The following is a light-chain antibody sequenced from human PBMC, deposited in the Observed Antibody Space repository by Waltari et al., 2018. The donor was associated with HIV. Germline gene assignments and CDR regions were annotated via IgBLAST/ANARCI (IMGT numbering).Light chain of an antibody. Sequence: TVTLTCGLSSGSVSTNYYPSWYQQTPGQAPRTLIYDTNTRSSGVPDRFSGSILGNKAALTITGAQAYDESDYYCVLYMGSGIWVFGGGTKLTVL. CDR2: DTN. V-gene: IGLV8-61*01. CDR3: VLYMGSGIWV. J-gene: IGLJ3*02. CDR1: SGSVSTNYY.